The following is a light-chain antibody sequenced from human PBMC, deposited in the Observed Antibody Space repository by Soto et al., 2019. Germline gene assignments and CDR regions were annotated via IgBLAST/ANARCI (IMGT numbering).Light chain of an antibody. V-gene: IGLV2-8*01. Sequence: QSVLTQPPSASGSPGQSVTISCTGTSSDIGDYNYVSWYQQHPGKVPKLMIYEVSKRPSGVPDRFSGSKSGNTASLTVSGIQAEDEADYYCSSYGGSDNLVFGGGTKLTVL. CDR2: EVS. J-gene: IGLJ2*01. CDR3: SSYGGSDNLV. CDR1: SSDIGDYNY.